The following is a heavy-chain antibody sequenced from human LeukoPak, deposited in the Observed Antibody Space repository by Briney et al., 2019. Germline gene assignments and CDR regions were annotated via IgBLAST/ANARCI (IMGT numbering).Heavy chain of an antibody. D-gene: IGHD4-11*01. CDR3: TRVEETATTAAIIRKYSYYYYYMDV. V-gene: IGHV3-7*01. CDR1: GFTFSTYR. J-gene: IGHJ6*03. Sequence: GGSLRLSCAASGFTFSTYRMSWVRQAPGKGLEWVANIKQDGSEKHYVDSVKGRFTISRDNAKNSLYLQMSSLRAGDTAVYYCTRVEETATTAAIIRKYSYYYYYMDVWGKGNTVTVSS. CDR2: IKQDGSEK.